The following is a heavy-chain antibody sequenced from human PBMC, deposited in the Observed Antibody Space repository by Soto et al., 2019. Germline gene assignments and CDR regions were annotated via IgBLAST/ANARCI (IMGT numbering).Heavy chain of an antibody. D-gene: IGHD3-10*01. Sequence: QVILVQSGAEVQKPGASLKVSCKASGYIFSANYIHWVRQAPGQGLEWLGWINPHSGSTNYAQKFLGRVTMSADTSASTAYMDLARLKSDDTAVYSCVRAHALGFSNWFDPWGRGTLVTVSS. CDR2: INPHSGST. J-gene: IGHJ5*02. CDR3: VRAHALGFSNWFDP. CDR1: GYIFSANY. V-gene: IGHV1-2*02.